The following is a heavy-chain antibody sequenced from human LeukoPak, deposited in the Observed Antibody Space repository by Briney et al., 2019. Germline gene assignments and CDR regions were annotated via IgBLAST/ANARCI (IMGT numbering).Heavy chain of an antibody. CDR3: ARDQPQHHDYGDYFDAFDI. D-gene: IGHD4-17*01. V-gene: IGHV3-23*01. J-gene: IGHJ3*02. Sequence: QSGGSLRLSCAASGFTFSSYAMSWVRQAPGKGLEWVSAISGSGGSTYYADSVKGRFTISRDNSKNTLYLQMNSLRAEDTAVYYCARDQPQHHDYGDYFDAFDIWGQGTMVTVSS. CDR2: ISGSGGST. CDR1: GFTFSSYA.